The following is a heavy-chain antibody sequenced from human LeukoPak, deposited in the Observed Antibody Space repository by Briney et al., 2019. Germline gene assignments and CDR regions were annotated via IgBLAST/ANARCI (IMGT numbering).Heavy chain of an antibody. CDR2: IRYHGSDK. CDR1: AFTFRSYG. V-gene: IGHV3-30*02. D-gene: IGHD6-19*01. CDR3: ARVSGWYRGGSDY. Sequence: GGSLRLSCAASAFTFRSYGMHWVRQAPGKGLEWVAFIRYHGSDKYYADSVKDRFTISRDNSKNTLYLQMNSLRADDTAMYYCARVSGWYRGGSDYWGQGTLVTVSS. J-gene: IGHJ4*02.